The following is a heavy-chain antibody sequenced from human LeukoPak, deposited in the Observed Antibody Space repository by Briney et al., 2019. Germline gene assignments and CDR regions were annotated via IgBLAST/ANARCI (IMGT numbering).Heavy chain of an antibody. CDR1: GYTFTGYY. CDR3: ARGRVGYYYDSSGYLEFGY. CDR2: INPNSGGT. Sequence: ASVKVSCKASGYTFTGYYMHWVRPAPGQGLEWMGWINPNSGGTNYAQKFQGRVTMTRDTSISTAYMELSRLRSDDTAVYYCARGRVGYYYDSSGYLEFGYWGQGTLVTVSS. J-gene: IGHJ4*02. V-gene: IGHV1-2*02. D-gene: IGHD3-22*01.